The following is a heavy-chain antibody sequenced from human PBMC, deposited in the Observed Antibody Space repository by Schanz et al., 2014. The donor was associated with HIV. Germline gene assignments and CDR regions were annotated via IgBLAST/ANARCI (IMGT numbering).Heavy chain of an antibody. CDR2: ISYDGTNK. Sequence: VQLVESGGGLVQPGGSLRLSCAASGFTFSSYSMNWVRQAPGKGLEWVAFISYDGTNKYYADSVKGRFTISRDNSKNTLYLQMNRLRAEDTAVYYCARTDHLASAGMDYYYGMDVWGQGTTVTVSS. D-gene: IGHD6-13*01. CDR3: ARTDHLASAGMDYYYGMDV. J-gene: IGHJ6*02. CDR1: GFTFSSYS. V-gene: IGHV3-30*03.